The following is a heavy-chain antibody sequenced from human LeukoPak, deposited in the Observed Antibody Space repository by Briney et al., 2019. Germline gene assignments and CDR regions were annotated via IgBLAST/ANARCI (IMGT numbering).Heavy chain of an antibody. CDR3: ARDRSNLWGYGMDV. J-gene: IGHJ6*02. D-gene: IGHD3-16*01. V-gene: IGHV4-59*12. Sequence: SETLSLTCTVSGGSISSYYWSWIRQPPGKGLEWIGYIYYSGSTNYNPSLKSRVTISVDTSKNQFSLKLSSVTAADTAVYYCARDRSNLWGYGMDVWGQGTTVTASS. CDR1: GGSISSYY. CDR2: IYYSGST.